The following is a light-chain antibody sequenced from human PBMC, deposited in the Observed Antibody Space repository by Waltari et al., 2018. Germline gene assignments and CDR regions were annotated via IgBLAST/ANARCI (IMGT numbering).Light chain of an antibody. CDR2: GAS. J-gene: IGKJ2*01. V-gene: IGKV3-15*01. Sequence: DIVMTQSPATLSVSPGERATLSCRASQSVSSNVAWYQQTPGQAPRPLVYGASTRATGIPARFSGKGSGTEFTLTRSSMQSEDFAVYYCQQYNNWPPYTFGQGTKLEIK. CDR3: QQYNNWPPYT. CDR1: QSVSSN.